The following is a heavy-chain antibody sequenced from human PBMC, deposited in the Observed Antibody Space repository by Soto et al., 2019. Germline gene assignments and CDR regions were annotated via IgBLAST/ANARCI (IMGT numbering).Heavy chain of an antibody. D-gene: IGHD2-2*01. J-gene: IGHJ4*02. CDR1: GGTFSSYA. Sequence: QVQLVQSGAEVKKPGSSVKVSCKASGGTFSSYAISWVRQAPGQGLEWMGGIIPIFGKANYAQKFQGRVTITADESTSTAYMELSSMRSEDTAVYYCARDRIDCSSTSCYSDYWGQGTLVTVSS. CDR3: ARDRIDCSSTSCYSDY. CDR2: IIPIFGKA. V-gene: IGHV1-69*01.